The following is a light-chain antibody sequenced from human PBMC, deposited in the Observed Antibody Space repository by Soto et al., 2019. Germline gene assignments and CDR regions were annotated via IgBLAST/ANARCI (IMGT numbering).Light chain of an antibody. V-gene: IGLV2-23*02. CDR1: NSDVGSFDL. CDR3: CSHADTTSLFV. CDR2: EVS. J-gene: IGLJ1*01. Sequence: QSVLTQPASVSGSPGQAVTISCTGSNSDVGSFDLVSWFQQYPGKAPKLILYEVSKRPLGVSNRFSGSKSGYTASLTISGLQAEDEGDYYCCSHADTTSLFVFGTGTKVTVL.